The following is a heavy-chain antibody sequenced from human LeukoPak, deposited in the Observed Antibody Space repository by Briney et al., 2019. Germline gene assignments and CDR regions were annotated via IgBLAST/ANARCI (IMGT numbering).Heavy chain of an antibody. D-gene: IGHD2-15*01. CDR3: ARGLGDCSGGSCYIRYFDL. Sequence: ASVKVSCKASGYTFTSYYMHWVRQAPGQGLEWMGIINPSGGSTSYAQKFQGRVTMTRDMSTSTVYMELSSLRSEDTAVYYCARGLGDCSGGSCYIRYFDLWGRGTLVTVSS. J-gene: IGHJ2*01. V-gene: IGHV1-46*01. CDR2: INPSGGST. CDR1: GYTFTSYY.